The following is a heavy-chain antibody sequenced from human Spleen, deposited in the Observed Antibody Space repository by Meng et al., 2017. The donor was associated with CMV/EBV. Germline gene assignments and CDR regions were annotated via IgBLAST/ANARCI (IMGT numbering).Heavy chain of an antibody. Sequence: GESLKISCAASGFTFSAYTMNWVRQAPGKGLEWVSGIKWNGGSTGYADSVKGRFTISRDNAKNSLYLQMNSLRVEDTAVYYCARDVGDYGGTSPDYYFGMDVWGQGTTVTVSS. CDR2: IKWNGGST. J-gene: IGHJ6*02. CDR3: ARDVGDYGGTSPDYYFGMDV. V-gene: IGHV3-20*04. D-gene: IGHD4-23*01. CDR1: GFTFSAYT.